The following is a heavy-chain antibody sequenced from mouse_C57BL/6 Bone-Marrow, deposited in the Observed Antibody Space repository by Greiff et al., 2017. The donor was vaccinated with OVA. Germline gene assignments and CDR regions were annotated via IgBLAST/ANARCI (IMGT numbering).Heavy chain of an antibody. V-gene: IGHV2-5*01. CDR2: IWRGGST. Sequence: QVQLQQSGPGLVQPSQSLSITCTVSGFSLTSYGVHWVRQSPGKGLEWLGVIWRGGSTDYNAAFMSRLSITKDNSKSQVFFKMNSLQADDTAIYYCAKSPPYYGSSTWYFGVWGTGTTVTVSS. CDR1: GFSLTSYG. CDR3: AKSPPYYGSSTWYFGV. J-gene: IGHJ1*03. D-gene: IGHD1-1*01.